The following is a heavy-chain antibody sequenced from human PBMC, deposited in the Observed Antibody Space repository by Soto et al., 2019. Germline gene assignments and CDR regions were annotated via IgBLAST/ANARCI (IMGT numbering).Heavy chain of an antibody. V-gene: IGHV4-39*01. CDR2: IYYRGST. D-gene: IGHD3-10*01. J-gene: IGHJ5*02. CDR1: GGSISSSSYY. CDR3: ARHPPVYGSGGWFDP. Sequence: QLQLQESGPGLVKPSETLSLTCTVSGGSISSSSYYWGWIRQPPGKGLEWIGSIYYRGSTYYNPSLKSRVTISVDTSKNQVSLTLSSVTAADTAVYYCARHPPVYGSGGWFDPWGQGTLVTVSS.